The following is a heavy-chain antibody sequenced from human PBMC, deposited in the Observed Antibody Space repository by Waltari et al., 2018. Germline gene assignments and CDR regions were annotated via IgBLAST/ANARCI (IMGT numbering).Heavy chain of an antibody. Sequence: QVQLHQWGAGLFKPSETLSLPCPVSGGPFTDYSWSWIRQSPDKGLEWIGETSHSGSTNYNPSLKSRVTMSVDTIKKQFSLKLTSVTAADTAVYFCARTWGYSPPLGWFDPWGRGTRVTVSS. CDR1: GGPFTDYS. CDR2: TSHSGST. J-gene: IGHJ5*02. V-gene: IGHV4-34*01. CDR3: ARTWGYSPPLGWFDP. D-gene: IGHD1-26*01.